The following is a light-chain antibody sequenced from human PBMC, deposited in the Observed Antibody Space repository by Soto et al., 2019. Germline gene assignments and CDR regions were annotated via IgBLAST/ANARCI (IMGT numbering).Light chain of an antibody. J-gene: IGKJ1*01. CDR3: QQRSEWPRT. Sequence: EIVLTQSPATLSLSPGERATLSCRASQSISSSLAWYQQKPGQAPRLLIYDASTRATGFPARFSGSGSGTDFTLTIGSLEPEDFAVYYFQQRSEWPRTFGQGPRVDIK. V-gene: IGKV3-11*01. CDR1: QSISSS. CDR2: DAS.